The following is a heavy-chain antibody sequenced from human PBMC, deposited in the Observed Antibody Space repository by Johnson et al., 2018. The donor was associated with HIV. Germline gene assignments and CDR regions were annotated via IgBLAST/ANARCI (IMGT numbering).Heavy chain of an antibody. Sequence: VQLVESGGGVVPPGGSLRLSCAASGFTFNTYGMDWVRPAPGKGLEWVGRIKSKTDGGTTDYAAPVKGSFIISRDDSKNTLYLQMNSLKTEDPAVYYCTTARNRLWSSSGWAGFWAVDIWGQGTMVTVSS. CDR3: TTARNRLWSSSGWAGFWAVDI. CDR1: GFTFNTYG. D-gene: IGHD6-19*01. J-gene: IGHJ3*02. CDR2: IKSKTDGGTT. V-gene: IGHV3-15*01.